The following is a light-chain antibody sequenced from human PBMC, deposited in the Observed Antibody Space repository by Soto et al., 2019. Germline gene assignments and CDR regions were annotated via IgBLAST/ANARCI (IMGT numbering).Light chain of an antibody. Sequence: ERVMTQSPATLSVSPGERATLSCRASQSVSSKLAWYQQKPGQAPRLLIYGASTRAAGIPARFSGSGSGTDFILSISSLQSEDFAVYYCQQYNSWPRTFGQGTKVDIK. V-gene: IGKV3-15*01. J-gene: IGKJ1*01. CDR2: GAS. CDR3: QQYNSWPRT. CDR1: QSVSSK.